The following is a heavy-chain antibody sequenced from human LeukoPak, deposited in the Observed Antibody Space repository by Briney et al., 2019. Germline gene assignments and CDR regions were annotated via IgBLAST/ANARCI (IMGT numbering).Heavy chain of an antibody. Sequence: PSETLSLTCAVSGGSISSSNWWSWVRQPPGKGLEWIGEIYHSGSTNYSPSLKSRVTISVDKSKNQFSLKLSSVTAADTAVYYCAILPAGEYYYDSSGSAHWGQGTLVTVSS. CDR2: IYHSGST. CDR3: AILPAGEYYYDSSGSAH. CDR1: GGSISSSNW. J-gene: IGHJ4*02. D-gene: IGHD3-22*01. V-gene: IGHV4-4*02.